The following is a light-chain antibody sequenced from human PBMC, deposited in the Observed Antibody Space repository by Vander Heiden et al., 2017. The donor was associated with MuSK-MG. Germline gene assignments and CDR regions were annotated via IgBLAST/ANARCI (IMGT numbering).Light chain of an antibody. V-gene: IGLV1-47*01. CDR1: LPNIGNNY. CDR2: TNT. J-gene: IGLJ3*02. Sequence: QPVLLHPPSASGTSGQRVTLSCAVSLPNIGNNYVYWYQQRPGTAPKHLIYTNTQRPSGVPDRFSASKSGTSASLASSGLRSEDEADYYCAAWDYSLTGWVFGGGTKLTVL. CDR3: AAWDYSLTGWV.